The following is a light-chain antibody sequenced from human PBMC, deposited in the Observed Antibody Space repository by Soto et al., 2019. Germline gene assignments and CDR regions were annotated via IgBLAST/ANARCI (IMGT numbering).Light chain of an antibody. Sequence: DIHMTQSPSSVSASVGDTVTITCRANQDLYSRLAWYQQKPGKAPQILIYGASSLQSGVPARFSGSGSGPEFSLTISDLQPEDSAPYYCQHSYSFPLTLGGRTKVDIK. CDR1: QDLYSR. CDR3: QHSYSFPLT. J-gene: IGKJ4*01. V-gene: IGKV1-12*01. CDR2: GAS.